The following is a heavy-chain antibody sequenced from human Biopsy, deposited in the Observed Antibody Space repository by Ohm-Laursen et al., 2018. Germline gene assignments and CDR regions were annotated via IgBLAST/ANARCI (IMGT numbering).Heavy chain of an antibody. J-gene: IGHJ5*02. CDR1: GGSISNNNYY. V-gene: IGHV4-39*01. CDR2: IFYRGST. D-gene: IGHD3-22*01. Sequence: SETLSFTCTGSGGSISNNNYYWGWIRQPPGKGLEWIGSIFYRGSTHYKPSLKSRVNISVDTSKNQFSLKLTSVTAADTAVYYCARDYDTSGYYYVSWGQGTLVTVSS. CDR3: ARDYDTSGYYYVS.